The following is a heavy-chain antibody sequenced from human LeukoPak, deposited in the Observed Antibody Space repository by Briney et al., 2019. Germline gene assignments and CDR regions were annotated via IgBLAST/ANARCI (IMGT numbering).Heavy chain of an antibody. Sequence: SETLSLTCTVSGGSISSSSYYWGWIRQPPGKGLEWIGSIYYSGSTYYNPSLKSRVTISVDTSKNQFSLKLSSVTAADTAVYYCARVFGGAARRSWFDPWGQGTLVTVSS. CDR3: ARVFGGAARRSWFDP. V-gene: IGHV4-39*07. J-gene: IGHJ5*02. D-gene: IGHD3-16*01. CDR1: GGSISSSSYY. CDR2: IYYSGST.